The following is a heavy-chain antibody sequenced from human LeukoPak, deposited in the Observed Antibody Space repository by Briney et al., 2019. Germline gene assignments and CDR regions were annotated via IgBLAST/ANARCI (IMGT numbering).Heavy chain of an antibody. Sequence: WGSLRLSCTASGFTVSGNYMSWVRQAPGKGLEWVSVIYSGGSTYYADSVKGRFTISRDNSKNTLYLQINRLRAEDMAVYYCARGGMVATYYYYGMDVWGQGTTVTVSS. CDR2: IYSGGST. D-gene: IGHD5-12*01. CDR3: ARGGMVATYYYYGMDV. V-gene: IGHV3-66*01. CDR1: GFTVSGNY. J-gene: IGHJ6*02.